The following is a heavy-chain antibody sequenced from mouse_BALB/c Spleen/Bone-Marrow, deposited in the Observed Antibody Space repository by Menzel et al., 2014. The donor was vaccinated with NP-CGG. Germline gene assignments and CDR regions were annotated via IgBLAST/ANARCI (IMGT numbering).Heavy chain of an antibody. D-gene: IGHD3-3*01. CDR1: GFNIKDTY. CDR3: GRLEGEGTPAY. J-gene: IGHJ3*01. Sequence: DVQLQESGAELVKPGASVKLSCTASGFNIKDTYMHWVKQRPEQGLEWIGRIDPANGNTKYDPKFQGKATITADTSSNTAYLQLSSLTSEDTAVYYCGRLEGEGTPAYWGQGTLVTVSA. V-gene: IGHV14-3*02. CDR2: IDPANGNT.